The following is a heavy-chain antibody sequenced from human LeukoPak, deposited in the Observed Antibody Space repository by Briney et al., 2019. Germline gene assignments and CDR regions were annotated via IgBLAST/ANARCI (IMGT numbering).Heavy chain of an antibody. CDR3: AKDKKGSMVRGVIISSGNHY. D-gene: IGHD3-10*01. Sequence: GRSLRLSCASSGFTFSSYGMHWVRQAPGKGLEWVAVISYDGSNKYYADSVKGRFTISRDNSKNTLYLQMNSLRAEDTAVYYCAKDKKGSMVRGVIISSGNHYWGQGTLVTVSS. V-gene: IGHV3-30*18. CDR2: ISYDGSNK. CDR1: GFTFSSYG. J-gene: IGHJ4*02.